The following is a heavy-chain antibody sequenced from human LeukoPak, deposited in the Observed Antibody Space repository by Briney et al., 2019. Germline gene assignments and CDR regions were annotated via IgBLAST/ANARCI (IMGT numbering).Heavy chain of an antibody. CDR1: GGSIRSSYYY. CDR3: ARYEITMIVVAFDY. CDR2: IYDSGST. J-gene: IGHJ4*02. Sequence: SETLSLTCTVSGGSIRSSYYYWGWIRQPPGKGLEWIGSIYDSGSTYYNPSLKSRVTISVDTSKNRFSLKLSSVTAADTAVYYCARYEITMIVVAFDYWGQGTLVTVSS. V-gene: IGHV4-39*01. D-gene: IGHD3-22*01.